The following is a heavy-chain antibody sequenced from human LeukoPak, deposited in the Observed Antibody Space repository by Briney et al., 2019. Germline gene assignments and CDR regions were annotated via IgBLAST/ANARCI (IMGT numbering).Heavy chain of an antibody. CDR1: GFTFSSYA. Sequence: GGSLRLSCAASGFTFSSYAMSWVRQAPGKGLEWVSAISGSGGSTYYADSVKGRFTISRDNSKNTLYLQMNSLRAEDTAVYYCARGHHVDTAMGNDTVDYWGQGTLVTVSS. D-gene: IGHD5-18*01. CDR2: ISGSGGST. J-gene: IGHJ4*02. V-gene: IGHV3-23*01. CDR3: ARGHHVDTAMGNDTVDY.